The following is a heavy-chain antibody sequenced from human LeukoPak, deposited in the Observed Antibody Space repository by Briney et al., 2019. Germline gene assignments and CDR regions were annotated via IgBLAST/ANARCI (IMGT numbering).Heavy chain of an antibody. D-gene: IGHD3-22*01. J-gene: IGHJ4*02. V-gene: IGHV4-4*07. CDR1: GGSISGFY. CDR2: IYSSGSS. Sequence: PSETLPLTCTASGGSISGFYWSWIRQPAGKGLEWIGRIYSSGSSNYNPSLKSRVTMSVDTSKNQFSLKLSSVTAADTAVYYCARGDYDSSGYYDVYWGQGTLVTVSS. CDR3: ARGDYDSSGYYDVY.